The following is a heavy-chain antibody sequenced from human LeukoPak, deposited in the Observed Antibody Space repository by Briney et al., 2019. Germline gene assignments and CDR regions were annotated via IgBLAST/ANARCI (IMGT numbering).Heavy chain of an antibody. J-gene: IGHJ3*02. D-gene: IGHD4-17*01. CDR3: ARGYGDYGYDAFDI. CDR2: IYHSGST. Sequence: PSETLSLTCTVSGYSISSGYYWGWIRQPPGKGLEWIGSIYHSGSTYYNPSLKSRVTISVDTSKNQFSLKLSSVTAADTAVYYCARGYGDYGYDAFDIWGQGTMVTVSS. V-gene: IGHV4-38-2*02. CDR1: GYSISSGYY.